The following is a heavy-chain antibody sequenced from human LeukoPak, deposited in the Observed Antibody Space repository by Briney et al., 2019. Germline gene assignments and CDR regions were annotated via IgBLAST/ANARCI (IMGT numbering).Heavy chain of an antibody. Sequence: GGSLRLSCAASGFTFSSYAMTWVRQAPGKGLEWVSSVSGSGGSTHHADSVKGRFTISRDNSKNTLYLQMKSLRVEDTAVYYCARSATLGPTAADHGYWGQGTLVTVS. V-gene: IGHV3-23*01. CDR3: ARSATLGPTAADHGY. CDR2: VSGSGGST. CDR1: GFTFSSYA. D-gene: IGHD1-1*01. J-gene: IGHJ4*02.